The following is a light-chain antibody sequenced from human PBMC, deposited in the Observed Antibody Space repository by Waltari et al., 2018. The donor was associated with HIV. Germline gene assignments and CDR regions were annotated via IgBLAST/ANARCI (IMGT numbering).Light chain of an antibody. V-gene: IGLV1-47*01. CDR3: AAWDDVLSGWV. J-gene: IGLJ3*02. Sequence: QSVLTQPPSASGTPGQRVTISCSGSSSNIGSNYVYWYQQLPGTAPKLLIYRNNQRPSWVPDRFSGSKSGTSASLAISGLRSEDEADYYCAAWDDVLSGWVFGGGTKLTVL. CDR2: RNN. CDR1: SSNIGSNY.